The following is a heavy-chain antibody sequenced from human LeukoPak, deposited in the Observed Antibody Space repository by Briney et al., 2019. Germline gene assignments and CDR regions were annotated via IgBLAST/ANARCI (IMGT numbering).Heavy chain of an antibody. CDR3: ARPYCSSTSCNLRSNYYYYMDV. Sequence: GASVKVSCKASGYTFTGYYMHWVGQAPGQGLEWMGWINPNSGGTNYAQKFQGRVTMTRDTSISTAYMELSRLRSDDTAVYYYARPYCSSTSCNLRSNYYYYMDVWGKGTTVTVSS. V-gene: IGHV1-2*02. D-gene: IGHD2-2*01. J-gene: IGHJ6*03. CDR2: INPNSGGT. CDR1: GYTFTGYY.